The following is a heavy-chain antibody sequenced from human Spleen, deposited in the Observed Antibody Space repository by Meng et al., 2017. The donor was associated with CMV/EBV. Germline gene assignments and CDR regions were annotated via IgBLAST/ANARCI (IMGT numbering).Heavy chain of an antibody. J-gene: IGHJ6*02. CDR2: IYYSGST. D-gene: IGHD4-11*01. Sequence: SETLSLTCTVSGGSISSSSYYWGWIRQPPGKGLEWIGSIYYSGSTYYNPSLKSRVTISVDTSKNQSSLKLSSVTAADTAVYYCARDRLHTDYYGMDVWGQGTTVTVSS. V-gene: IGHV4-39*07. CDR3: ARDRLHTDYYGMDV. CDR1: GGSISSSSYY.